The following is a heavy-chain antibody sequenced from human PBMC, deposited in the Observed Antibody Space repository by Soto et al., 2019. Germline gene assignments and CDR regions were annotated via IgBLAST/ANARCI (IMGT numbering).Heavy chain of an antibody. D-gene: IGHD6-13*01. CDR2: IDPSDSYN. J-gene: IGHJ4*02. CDR1: GHSFTSYW. Sequence: GESLKISCKGSGHSFTSYWISWVRQMPGKGLERMGRIDPSDSYNNYSPSFQGHFTISADKSFSIAYLQWSSLKASDTAFYYCARLQAAAGDNDLTFDYWGQGTLVTVS. V-gene: IGHV5-10-1*01. CDR3: ARLQAAAGDNDLTFDY.